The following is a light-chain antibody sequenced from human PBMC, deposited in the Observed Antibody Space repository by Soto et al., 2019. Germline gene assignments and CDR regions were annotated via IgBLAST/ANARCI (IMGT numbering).Light chain of an antibody. CDR2: EVS. CDR1: SSDIGGYNY. Sequence: HSVLTQPASVSGSPGQSITISCTGTSSDIGGYNYVSWSQQHPGKAPKLMIYEVSNRPSGVSNRFSGSKSGNTASLTISGLQAEDEADYYCTSYTSSSTYVFGTGTKVTV. CDR3: TSYTSSSTYV. V-gene: IGLV2-14*01. J-gene: IGLJ1*01.